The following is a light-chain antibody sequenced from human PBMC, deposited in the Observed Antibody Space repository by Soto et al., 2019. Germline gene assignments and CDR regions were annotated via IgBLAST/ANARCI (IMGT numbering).Light chain of an antibody. J-gene: IGKJ2*01. Sequence: DIQMTQSPSTLSASVGDRVTITCLASQSISTWLAWYQQKPEKAPKLLIYQASSLESGVPSRFSGSGSGTEFTLTISSLQPDDCATFYCQQYNIYPFTFGQGTRLEIK. V-gene: IGKV1-5*03. CDR2: QAS. CDR1: QSISTW. CDR3: QQYNIYPFT.